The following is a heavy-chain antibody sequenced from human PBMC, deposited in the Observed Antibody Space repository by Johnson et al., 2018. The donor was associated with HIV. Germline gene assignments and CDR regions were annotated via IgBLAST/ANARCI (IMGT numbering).Heavy chain of an antibody. J-gene: IGHJ3*02. V-gene: IGHV3-9*01. CDR1: GFTFDDYA. CDR2: ISWNSGSI. CDR3: ARGSGWSIGARGAFDI. Sequence: VQLVESGGGVVQPERSLRLSCAASGFTFDDYAMHWVRQVPGKGLEWVSGISWNSGSIGYADSVKGRFTISRDNAKNSLYLQMNSLGAGDTAVYYCARGSGWSIGARGAFDIWGQGTMVTVSS. D-gene: IGHD6-6*01.